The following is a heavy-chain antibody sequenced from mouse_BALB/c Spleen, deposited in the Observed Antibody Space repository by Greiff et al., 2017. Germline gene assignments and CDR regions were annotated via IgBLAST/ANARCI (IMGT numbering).Heavy chain of an antibody. CDR1: GFTFSSYG. Sequence: EVKVVESGGGLVQPGGSLKLSCAASGFTFSSYGMSWVRQTPDKRLELVATINSNGGSTYYPDSVKGRFTISRDNAKNTLYLQMSSLKSEDTAMYYCARVNYYGSSVYWGQGTTLTVSS. J-gene: IGHJ2*01. V-gene: IGHV5-6-3*01. CDR3: ARVNYYGSSVY. CDR2: INSNGGST. D-gene: IGHD1-1*01.